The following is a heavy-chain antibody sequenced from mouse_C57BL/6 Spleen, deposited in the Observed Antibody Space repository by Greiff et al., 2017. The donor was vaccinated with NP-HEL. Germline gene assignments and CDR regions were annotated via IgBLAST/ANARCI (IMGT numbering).Heavy chain of an antibody. CDR2: INPSTGGT. V-gene: IGHV1-42*01. D-gene: IGHD1-1*01. CDR3: ARGGKGAMDY. J-gene: IGHJ4*01. CDR1: GYSFTGYY. Sequence: DVQLQESGPELVKPGASVKISCKASGYSFTGYYMNWVKQSPEKSLEWIGEINPSTGGTTSNQKFKAKATLTVDKSSSTAYMQLKSLTSEDSAVYYCARGGKGAMDYWGQGTSVTVSS.